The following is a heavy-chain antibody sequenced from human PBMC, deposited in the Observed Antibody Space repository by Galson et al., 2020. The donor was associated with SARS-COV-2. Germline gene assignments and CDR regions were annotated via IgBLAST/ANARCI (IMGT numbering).Heavy chain of an antibody. CDR3: ARGRENYYDSSGSYFDY. CDR1: GGSISSGGYS. V-gene: IGHV4-30-4*07. D-gene: IGHD3-22*01. J-gene: IGHJ4*02. Sequence: SETLSLTCALSGGSISSGGYSWSWIRQPPGKGLEWIGYIYYSGSTYYNPSLKSRVTISVDTSKNQFSLKLSSVTAADTAVYYCARGRENYYDSSGSYFDYWGQGTLVTVSS. CDR2: IYYSGST.